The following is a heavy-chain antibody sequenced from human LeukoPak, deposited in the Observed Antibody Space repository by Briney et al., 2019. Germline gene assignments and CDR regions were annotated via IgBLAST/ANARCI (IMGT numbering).Heavy chain of an antibody. V-gene: IGHV3-74*01. CDR2: INTDGSVT. D-gene: IGHD5-24*01. CDR1: GFPFSNYW. J-gene: IGHJ6*04. CDR3: GRDNNYKVDV. Sequence: PGGSLRLSCAASGFPFSNYWMLWVRQGPGKGLAWVSNINTDGSVTNYADSVKGRFSISRDNAKNTLYLQMNSLRAEDSAVYYCGRDNNYKVDVWGKGATVTVSS.